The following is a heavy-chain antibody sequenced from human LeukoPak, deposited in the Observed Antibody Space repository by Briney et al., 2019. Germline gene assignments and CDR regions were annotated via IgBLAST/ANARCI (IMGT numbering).Heavy chain of an antibody. CDR2: IIPIFGTA. CDR1: GGTFSSYA. J-gene: IGHJ3*02. V-gene: IGHV1-69*01. D-gene: IGHD2-2*01. CDR3: ARDLRYCSGTSCYVYAFDI. Sequence: GASVKVSCKASGGTFSSYAISWVRQAPGQGLEWMGGIIPIFGTANYAQKFQGRVTITADESTSTAYMELSSLRSEDTAVYYCARDLRYCSGTSCYVYAFDIWGQGTMVTVSS.